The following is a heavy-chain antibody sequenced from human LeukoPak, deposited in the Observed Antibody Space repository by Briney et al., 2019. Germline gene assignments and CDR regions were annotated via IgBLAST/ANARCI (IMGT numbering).Heavy chain of an antibody. J-gene: IGHJ4*02. CDR1: GASINNFY. CDR2: IYSSGST. V-gene: IGHV4-59*08. Sequence: SETLSLTCTVSGASINNFYWNWVRQPPGKGLEWIGYIYSSGSTTYNPSLKSRVTISVDTSSNQFFLNLRSVTAADTAVYYCARGTAPDTHWGQGALVTVSS. CDR3: ARGTAPDTH. D-gene: IGHD6-13*01.